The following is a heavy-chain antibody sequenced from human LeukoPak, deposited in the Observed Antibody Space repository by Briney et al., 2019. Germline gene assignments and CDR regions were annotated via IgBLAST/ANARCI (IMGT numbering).Heavy chain of an antibody. J-gene: IGHJ3*02. V-gene: IGHV3-48*04. CDR1: GFTFSSYA. Sequence: GGSLRLSCAASGFTFSSYALNWVRQAPGKGLEWVSYISISSSTLYYTDSVKGRFTISRDNAKNSLYLQMNSLRAEDTAVYYCARGGDWGTFDIWGQGTMVTVSS. CDR3: ARGGDWGTFDI. D-gene: IGHD2-21*02. CDR2: ISISSSTL.